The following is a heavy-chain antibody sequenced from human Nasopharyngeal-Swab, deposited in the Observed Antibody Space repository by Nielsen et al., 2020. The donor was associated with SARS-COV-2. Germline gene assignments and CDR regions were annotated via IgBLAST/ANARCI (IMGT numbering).Heavy chain of an antibody. Sequence: WIRQPPGKGLEWIGEIYHSGSTNYNPSLKSRVTISVDKSKNQFSLKLSSVTAADTAVYYCASLNYYGPGSLRWFDPWGQGTLVTVSS. J-gene: IGHJ5*02. D-gene: IGHD3-10*01. V-gene: IGHV4-4*02. CDR2: IYHSGST. CDR3: ASLNYYGPGSLRWFDP.